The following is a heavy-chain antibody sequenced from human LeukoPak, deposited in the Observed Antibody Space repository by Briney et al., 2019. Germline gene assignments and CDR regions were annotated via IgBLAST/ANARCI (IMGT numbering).Heavy chain of an antibody. V-gene: IGHV1-18*01. CDR3: ARVLRGGNSGPNDN. J-gene: IGHJ4*02. Sequence: ASVKVSCKASGYTFTSYGISWVRQAPGQGLEWMGWISAYNGNTNYAQKLQGRVTLTTDTSTSTTYMELRSLRSDDTAVYYCARVLRGGNSGPNDNWGQGTLVTVSS. CDR2: ISAYNGNT. CDR1: GYTFTSYG. D-gene: IGHD4-23*01.